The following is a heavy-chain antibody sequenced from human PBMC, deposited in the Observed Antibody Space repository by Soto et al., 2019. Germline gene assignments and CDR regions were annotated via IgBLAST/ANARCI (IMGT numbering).Heavy chain of an antibody. CDR3: ARKSLRAPYYDFWSGLFDY. Sequence: SETLSLTXTVSGGSISSSSYYWGWIRQPPGKGLEWIGSIYYSGSTYYNPSLKSRVTISVDTSKNQFSLKLSSVTAADTAVYYCARKSLRAPYYDFWSGLFDYWGQGTLVTVSS. J-gene: IGHJ4*02. CDR2: IYYSGST. V-gene: IGHV4-39*01. D-gene: IGHD3-3*01. CDR1: GGSISSSSYY.